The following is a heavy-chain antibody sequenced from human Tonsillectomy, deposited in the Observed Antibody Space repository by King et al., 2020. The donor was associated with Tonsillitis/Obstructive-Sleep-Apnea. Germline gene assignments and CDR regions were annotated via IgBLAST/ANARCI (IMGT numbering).Heavy chain of an antibody. CDR1: GFTFSSYA. CDR3: ARERLYSSGWYFDS. CDR2: VSYDGSNK. V-gene: IGHV3-30*04. Sequence: VQLVESGGGVVQPGRSLRLSCAASGFTFSSYAMHWVRQAPGKGLEWVAVVSYDGSNKYYADSVKGRFTISRDQSKNTLYLQMNSLRAEDTAVYYCARERLYSSGWYFDSGGQGTLVTVSS. J-gene: IGHJ4*02. D-gene: IGHD6-19*01.